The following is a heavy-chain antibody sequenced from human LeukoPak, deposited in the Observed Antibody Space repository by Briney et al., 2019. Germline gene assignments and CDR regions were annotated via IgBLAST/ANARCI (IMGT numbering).Heavy chain of an antibody. J-gene: IGHJ4*02. Sequence: GGSLRLSCAASGFTFSSYGMHWVRQAPGKGLEWVAFIRYDGSNKYYADSVKGRFTISRDNSKNTLYLQMNSLRAEDTAVYYCAKVATVTAYGDFDYWGQGTLVTVSS. CDR2: IRYDGSNK. D-gene: IGHD4-17*01. CDR3: AKVATVTAYGDFDY. CDR1: GFTFSSYG. V-gene: IGHV3-30*02.